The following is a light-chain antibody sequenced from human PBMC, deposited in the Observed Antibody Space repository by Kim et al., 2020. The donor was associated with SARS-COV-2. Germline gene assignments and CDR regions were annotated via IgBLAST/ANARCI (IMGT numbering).Light chain of an antibody. V-gene: IGLV1-47*01. CDR2: RNY. J-gene: IGLJ2*01. CDR3: AAWDDSLSGVV. Sequence: GQRVTISCSGSSSNIGSTYVYWYQQLPGTAPKLLIYRNYQWPSGVPDRFSGSKSGTSASLAISGIRSEDEADYYCAAWDDSLSGVVFGGGTQLTVL. CDR1: SSNIGSTY.